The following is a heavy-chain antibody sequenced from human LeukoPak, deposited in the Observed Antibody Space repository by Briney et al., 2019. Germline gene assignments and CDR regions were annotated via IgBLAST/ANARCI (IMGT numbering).Heavy chain of an antibody. Sequence: GGSLRLSCEASGFTFSSYPMDWVRQAPGKGLEWVAIISDDGTDRYYADSVKGRFTISRDDSNNTVYLQMNSLRVDDTAIYFCARGKFFDIWGQGTMVTVSS. V-gene: IGHV3-30-3*01. CDR3: ARGKFFDI. CDR1: GFTFSSYP. J-gene: IGHJ3*02. CDR2: ISDDGTDR.